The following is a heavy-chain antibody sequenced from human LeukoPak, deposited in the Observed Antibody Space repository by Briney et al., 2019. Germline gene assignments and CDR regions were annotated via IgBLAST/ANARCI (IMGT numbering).Heavy chain of an antibody. CDR3: VRQEDFGTTGTYDF. Sequence: GESLTISCQGSGYRFTSYWIGWVRQLPGKGLELMGVIYPGDSDTNYSPSFQDQITISADKSITTAYLHWGTLRASDTAIYYRVRQEDFGTTGTYDFWGLGTLVTVSS. CDR2: IYPGDSDT. J-gene: IGHJ4*02. V-gene: IGHV5-51*01. D-gene: IGHD2-8*02. CDR1: GYRFTSYW.